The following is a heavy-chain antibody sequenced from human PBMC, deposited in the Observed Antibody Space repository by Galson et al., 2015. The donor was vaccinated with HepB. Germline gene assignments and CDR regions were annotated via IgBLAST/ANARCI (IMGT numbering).Heavy chain of an antibody. CDR2: IIPIFGTA. V-gene: IGHV1-69*13. J-gene: IGHJ5*02. CDR1: GGTFSSCA. D-gene: IGHD5-12*01. Sequence: SVKVSCKASGGTFSSCAISWVRQAPGQGLEWMGGIIPIFGTANYAQKFQGRVTITADESTSTTYMELSSLRSEDTAVYYCASGLSGYSGYDYIPDAQEMATSSGPNLTWFDPWGQGTLVTVSS. CDR3: ASGLSGYSGYDYIPDAQEMATSSGPNLTWFDP.